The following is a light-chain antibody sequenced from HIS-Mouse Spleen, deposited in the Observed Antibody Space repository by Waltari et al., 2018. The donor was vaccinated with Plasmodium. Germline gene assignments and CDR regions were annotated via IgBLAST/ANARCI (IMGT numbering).Light chain of an antibody. Sequence: QSALTQPPSASGSPGQSVTISCTGTISYVRGYNYVSWYQQHPGKAPKLMIYEVSKRPSGVPDRFSGSKSGNTASLTVSGLQAEDEADYYCSSYAGSNNLVFGGGTKLTVL. J-gene: IGLJ2*01. CDR1: ISYVRGYNY. V-gene: IGLV2-8*01. CDR2: EVS. CDR3: SSYAGSNNLV.